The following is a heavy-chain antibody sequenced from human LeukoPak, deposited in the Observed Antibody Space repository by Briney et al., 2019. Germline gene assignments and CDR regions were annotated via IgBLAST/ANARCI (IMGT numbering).Heavy chain of an antibody. CDR3: ARRYYYDSSGYYYGATWCDP. CDR2: INRSGST. Sequence: SETLSLTCAVYGGSFSGFYWSWIRQPPGKGLEWIGEINRSGSTNYNSSLKSRVTISVDTSKNQFSLKLRYVTAADTAVYYCARRYYYDSSGYYYGATWCDPWGQGTLVTVSS. J-gene: IGHJ5*02. D-gene: IGHD3-22*01. CDR1: GGSFSGFY. V-gene: IGHV4-34*01.